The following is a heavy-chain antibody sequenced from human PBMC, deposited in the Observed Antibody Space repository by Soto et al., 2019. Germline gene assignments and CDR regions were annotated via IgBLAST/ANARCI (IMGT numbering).Heavy chain of an antibody. CDR2: ISWNSGSI. V-gene: IGHV3-9*01. J-gene: IGHJ6*02. D-gene: IGHD3-3*01. CDR1: GFTFDDYA. CDR3: AKGPEARLRFLEWLPNSFMDV. Sequence: GGSLRLSCAASGFTFDDYAMHWVRQAPGKGLEWVSGISWNSGSIGYADSVKGRFTISRDNAKNSLYLQMNSLRAEDTALYYCAKGPEARLRFLEWLPNSFMDVWGQGTTVTVSS.